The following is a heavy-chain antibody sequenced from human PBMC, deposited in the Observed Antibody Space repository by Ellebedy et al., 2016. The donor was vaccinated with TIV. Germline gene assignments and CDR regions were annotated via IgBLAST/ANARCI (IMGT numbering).Heavy chain of an antibody. CDR2: ISYSGST. J-gene: IGHJ3*02. CDR3: ARGRNLGELSPIYAFDI. CDR1: GGSISSYY. D-gene: IGHD3-16*02. V-gene: IGHV4-59*01. Sequence: SETLSLTXTVSGGSISSYYWSWIRQPPGKGLEWIGYISYSGSTNYNPSLKSRVTISVDTSKNQFSLKLSSVTAADTAVYYCARGRNLGELSPIYAFDIWGQGTMVTVSS.